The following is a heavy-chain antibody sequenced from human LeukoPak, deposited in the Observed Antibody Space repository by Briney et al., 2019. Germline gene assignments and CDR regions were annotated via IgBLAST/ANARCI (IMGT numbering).Heavy chain of an antibody. Sequence: SGPTLVNPTQTLTLTCTFSGFSLSTSGVGVGWIRQPPVKALEWLALIYWNDDKRYSPSLKSRLTITKDTSKNQVVLTMTNMDPVDTATYYCAHRRAIDREYNWFDPWGQGTLVTVSS. V-gene: IGHV2-5*01. CDR3: AHRRAIDREYNWFDP. J-gene: IGHJ5*02. D-gene: IGHD3-10*01. CDR2: IYWNDDK. CDR1: GFSLSTSGVG.